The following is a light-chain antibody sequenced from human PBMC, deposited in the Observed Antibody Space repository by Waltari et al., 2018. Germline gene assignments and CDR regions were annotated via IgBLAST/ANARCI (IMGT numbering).Light chain of an antibody. V-gene: IGKV4-1*01. CDR1: QSVLYSSNNKNY. J-gene: IGKJ1*01. CDR2: WAS. Sequence: DIVMTQSPDSLAVSLGERATINCKSSQSVLYSSNNKNYLAWYQQKPGQPTKRSIYWASNRESGVPVPFSGSGSGTDLTITISSLQAEDVAVYYCQQYYSTPPTFGQVTKVEIK. CDR3: QQYYSTPPT.